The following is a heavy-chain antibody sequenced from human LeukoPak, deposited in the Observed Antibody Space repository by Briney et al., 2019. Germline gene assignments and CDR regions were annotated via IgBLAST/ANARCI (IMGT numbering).Heavy chain of an antibody. Sequence: GGSLRLSCEASGFIFSNYWMSWVRQAPGKGLEWVANINQDGSEQYYVDSVKGRFTISRDNAKNSLYLQMNSLRAEDTAVYYCAPRTNYLSSGSYAHWGQGTLVTVSS. CDR2: INQDGSEQ. V-gene: IGHV3-7*01. CDR1: GFIFSNYW. J-gene: IGHJ4*02. CDR3: APRTNYLSSGSYAH. D-gene: IGHD3-10*01.